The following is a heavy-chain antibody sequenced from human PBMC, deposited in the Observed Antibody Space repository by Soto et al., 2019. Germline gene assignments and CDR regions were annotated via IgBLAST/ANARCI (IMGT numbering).Heavy chain of an antibody. CDR2: INSDGSST. J-gene: IGHJ6*02. Sequence: GGSLSLSCAASGFTFSSYWMHWVRQAPGKGLVWVSRINSDGSSTSYADSVKGRFTISRDNAKNTLYLQMNSLRAEDTAVYYCARPLDSSGPDGMDVWGQGTTVTVSS. CDR1: GFTFSSYW. D-gene: IGHD3-22*01. V-gene: IGHV3-74*01. CDR3: ARPLDSSGPDGMDV.